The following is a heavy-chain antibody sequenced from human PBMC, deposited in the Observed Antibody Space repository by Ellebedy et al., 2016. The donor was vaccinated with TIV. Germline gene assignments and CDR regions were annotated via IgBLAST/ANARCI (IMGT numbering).Heavy chain of an antibody. V-gene: IGHV1-18*04. CDR2: IGTYEGNT. D-gene: IGHD6-6*01. CDR1: GYTFTTYG. J-gene: IGHJ1*01. Sequence: AASVKVSCKASGYTFTTYGITWVRQPPGQGPEWMGWIGTYEGNTKYAQKLQGRVTMTRDTSTSTAYMELRSLRSDDTAVYYCARDRDGSSSSDFQHWGPGTLVTVSS. CDR3: ARDRDGSSSSDFQH.